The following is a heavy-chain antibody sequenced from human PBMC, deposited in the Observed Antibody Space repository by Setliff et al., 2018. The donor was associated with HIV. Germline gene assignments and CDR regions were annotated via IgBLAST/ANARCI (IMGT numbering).Heavy chain of an antibody. Sequence: SETLSLTCTVSGGSINNFYWSWIRQPPGKGLEWIGYISTSGSAKYNPSLRSRVTILVDPSNNHFSLRLSSVTAADTAIYYCARCGYSYGFLGVTYYFYMDVWGKGTAVTVSS. CDR3: ARCGYSYGFLGVTYYFYMDV. D-gene: IGHD5-18*01. V-gene: IGHV4-4*09. CDR1: GGSINNFY. CDR2: ISTSGSA. J-gene: IGHJ6*03.